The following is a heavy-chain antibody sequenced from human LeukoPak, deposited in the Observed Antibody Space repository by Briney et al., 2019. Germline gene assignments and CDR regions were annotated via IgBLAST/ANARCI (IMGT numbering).Heavy chain of an antibody. CDR2: INPSGGST. V-gene: IGHV1-46*01. CDR1: GYTFTSYY. Sequence: ASVKVSCKASGYTFTSYYMHWVRQAPGQGLEWMGIINPSGGSTSYAQKFQGRVTMTRDMSTSTVYMELRSLRSDDTAVYYCARDGPVVVVPHDAFDIWGQGTMVTVSS. D-gene: IGHD2-2*01. CDR3: ARDGPVVVVPHDAFDI. J-gene: IGHJ3*02.